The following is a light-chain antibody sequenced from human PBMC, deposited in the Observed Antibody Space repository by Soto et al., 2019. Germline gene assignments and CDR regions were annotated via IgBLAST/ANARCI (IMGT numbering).Light chain of an antibody. J-gene: IGLJ1*01. CDR3: WAYAGGSILFV. V-gene: IGLV2-23*02. Sequence: QSALTQPASVSGSPGQSITIPCNGTNRDVGGFGLVSWYQQHPGKAPKLLLYDVGRRPSGVSPRFSGSKSGNAASLTISELQAEDEADYFCWAYAGGSILFVFGAGTKLTVL. CDR1: NRDVGGFGL. CDR2: DVG.